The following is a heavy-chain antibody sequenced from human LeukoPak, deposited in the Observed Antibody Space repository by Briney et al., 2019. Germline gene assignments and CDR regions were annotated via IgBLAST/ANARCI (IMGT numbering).Heavy chain of an antibody. CDR3: ARDNLGYCTNGVCPFDY. J-gene: IGHJ4*02. CDR2: IWYDGSNK. V-gene: IGHV3-33*01. D-gene: IGHD2-8*01. Sequence: GGSLRLSCAASGFTFSNYGMHWVRQAPGKGLEWVAVIWYDGSNKYYADSVKGRFTISRDNAKNSLYLQMNSLRAEDTAVYYCARDNLGYCTNGVCPFDYWGQGTLVTVSS. CDR1: GFTFSNYG.